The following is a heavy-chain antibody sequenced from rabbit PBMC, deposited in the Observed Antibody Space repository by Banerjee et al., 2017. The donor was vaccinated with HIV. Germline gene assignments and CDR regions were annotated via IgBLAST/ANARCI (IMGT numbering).Heavy chain of an antibody. Sequence: QEQLVESGGGLVQPEGSLTLTCKASGFTLSNYWICWVRQAPGKGLEWIACIYTGDGNTHYASWAKGRFTISKTSSTVDLKMTSLTAADTATHFCARGGGGYAGWNFGLWGPGTLVTV. CDR1: GFTLSNYW. CDR2: IYTGDGNT. J-gene: IGHJ6*01. D-gene: IGHD4-2*01. CDR3: ARGGGGYAGWNFGL. V-gene: IGHV1S45*01.